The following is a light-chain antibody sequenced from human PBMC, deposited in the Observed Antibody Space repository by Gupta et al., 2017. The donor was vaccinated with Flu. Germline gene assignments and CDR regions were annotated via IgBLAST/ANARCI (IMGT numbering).Light chain of an antibody. CDR3: QQDKSYPVT. J-gene: IGKJ3*01. V-gene: IGKV1-16*01. CDR2: DTF. CDR1: QNIDNY. Sequence: PSSLSASVGDRITITCRASQNIDNYLLWFQQVPGKAPKPLIYDTFSLQSGVPSRFRGSGYGTDFSLTITGLQPEDFAIYYCQQDKSYPVTFGQGTKVDVE.